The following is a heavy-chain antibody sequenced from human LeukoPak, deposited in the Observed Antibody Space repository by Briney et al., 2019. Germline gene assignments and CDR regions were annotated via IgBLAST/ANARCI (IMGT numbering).Heavy chain of an antibody. CDR1: GFTFSNYA. J-gene: IGHJ5*02. D-gene: IGHD4-17*01. V-gene: IGHV3-21*01. CDR3: ARVTRSPFGWFDP. Sequence: GGSLRLSCAASGFTFSNYAMNWVRQAPGKGLEWVSSISGSSTYIYYTDSVKGRFTISRDNAKNSLYLQMNSLRAEDTAVYYCARVTRSPFGWFDPWGQGTLVTVSS. CDR2: ISGSSTYI.